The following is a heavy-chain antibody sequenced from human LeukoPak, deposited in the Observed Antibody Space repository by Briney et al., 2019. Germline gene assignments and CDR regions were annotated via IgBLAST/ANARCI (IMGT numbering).Heavy chain of an antibody. J-gene: IGHJ4*02. CDR2: INSDGSAT. Sequence: GGSLRLSCAASGFTFGSPWMHWVRQAPGKGLVWVSRINSDGSATAYADSVKGRFTISRDNAENTLYLQMNSLRAEDTAVYYCARDPLVSDYDILTGDYWGQGTLVTVSS. CDR3: ARDPLVSDYDILTGDY. V-gene: IGHV3-74*01. D-gene: IGHD3-9*01. CDR1: GFTFGSPW.